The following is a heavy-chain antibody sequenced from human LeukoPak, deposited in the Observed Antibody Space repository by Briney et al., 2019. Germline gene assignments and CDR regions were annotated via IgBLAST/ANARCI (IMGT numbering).Heavy chain of an antibody. Sequence: GGSLRLSCAASGFTFSSYSMNWVRQAPGKGLEWVSSISSSSSYIYYADSVEGRFTISRDNAKNSLYLQMNRLRAEDTAVYFCARNIGYDILTETYYYYGMDVWGKGTTVTVSS. V-gene: IGHV3-21*01. J-gene: IGHJ6*04. D-gene: IGHD3-9*01. CDR3: ARNIGYDILTETYYYYGMDV. CDR2: ISSSSSYI. CDR1: GFTFSSYS.